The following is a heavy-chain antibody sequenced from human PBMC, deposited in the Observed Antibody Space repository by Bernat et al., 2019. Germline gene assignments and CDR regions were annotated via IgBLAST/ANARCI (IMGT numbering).Heavy chain of an antibody. CDR1: GYTFTVYH. Sequence: QVQLVQSGAEVKKPGASVKVSCKASGYTFTVYHLHWVRLAPGQGLEWMGWTNIKTGGTNYAQKFQGRVTMTRDTSISTAYMELSRLTSDDTAVYYCARDGRTFDLDYWGQGTLVTVSS. CDR2: TNIKTGGT. D-gene: IGHD3-10*01. J-gene: IGHJ4*02. V-gene: IGHV1-2*02. CDR3: ARDGRTFDLDY.